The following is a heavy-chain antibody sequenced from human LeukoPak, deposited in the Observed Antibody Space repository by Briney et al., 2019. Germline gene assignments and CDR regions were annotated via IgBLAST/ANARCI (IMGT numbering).Heavy chain of an antibody. CDR1: GFTFSSYS. Sequence: GGSLRLSCAASGFTFSSYSMNWVRQAPGKGLEWVSSISSSSSYIYYADSVKGRFTISRDNAKNSLYLQMNSLRAEDTAVYYCTKGSGYSYDSPFDYWGQGTLVTVSS. CDR3: TKGSGYSYDSPFDY. V-gene: IGHV3-21*01. CDR2: ISSSSSYI. J-gene: IGHJ4*02. D-gene: IGHD5-18*01.